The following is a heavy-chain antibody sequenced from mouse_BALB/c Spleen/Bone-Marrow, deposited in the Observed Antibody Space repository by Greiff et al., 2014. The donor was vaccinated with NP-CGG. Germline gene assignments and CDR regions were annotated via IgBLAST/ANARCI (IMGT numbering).Heavy chain of an antibody. CDR3: ARHYGYVDAMDY. V-gene: IGHV5-6-5*01. Sequence: EVHLVESGGGLVKPGESLKFSCVASGITVSSYTMSWVRQTPEKRLEWVASITGGGTTYYPDSVKGRFTISRDNARNILYLQVSSLRSEDTAIYYCARHYGYVDAMDYWGQGTSVTVSS. J-gene: IGHJ4*01. D-gene: IGHD1-2*01. CDR1: GITVSSYT. CDR2: ITGGGTT.